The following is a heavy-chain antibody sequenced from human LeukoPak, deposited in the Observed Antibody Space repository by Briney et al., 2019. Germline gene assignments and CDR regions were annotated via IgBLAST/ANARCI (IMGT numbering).Heavy chain of an antibody. Sequence: QSGGSLRLSCAASGFTFSSYAMSWVRQAPGKGLEWVSAIGGSGGSTYYADSVKGRFTISRDNSKNTLYLQMNSLRAEDTAVYYCATQYDFWSGYYPTSSYYFDYWGQGTLVTVSS. CDR2: IGGSGGST. J-gene: IGHJ4*02. CDR3: ATQYDFWSGYYPTSSYYFDY. CDR1: GFTFSSYA. D-gene: IGHD3-3*01. V-gene: IGHV3-23*01.